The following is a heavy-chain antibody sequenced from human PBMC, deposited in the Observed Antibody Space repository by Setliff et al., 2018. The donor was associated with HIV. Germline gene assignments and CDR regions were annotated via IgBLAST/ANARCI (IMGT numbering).Heavy chain of an antibody. J-gene: IGHJ4*02. CDR3: ARAFSGNYYGGVDY. D-gene: IGHD1-26*01. CDR1: GGSINIGKTF. V-gene: IGHV4-39*07. Sequence: SETLSLTCTVSGGSINIGKTFWGWIRQPPGKGLEWIGSIHRSGTVYFNPSLSTRINISLDTSKNQFSLKLSSVTAADTAVYYCARAFSGNYYGGVDYWGQGTLVTVSS. CDR2: IHRSGTV.